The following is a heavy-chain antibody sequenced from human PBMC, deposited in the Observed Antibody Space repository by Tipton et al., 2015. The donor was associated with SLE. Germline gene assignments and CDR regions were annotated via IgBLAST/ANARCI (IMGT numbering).Heavy chain of an antibody. D-gene: IGHD3-16*02. V-gene: IGHV4-30-4*01. Sequence: TLSLTCTVSGGSISSGDYYWSWIRQPPGKGLEWIGYIYYSGSTYYNPSLKSRVTISVDTSKNQFSLKLSSVTAADTAVYYCAREYYDYVWGSYRPDAFDIWGQGTMVTVSS. CDR1: GGSISSGDYY. J-gene: IGHJ3*02. CDR2: IYYSGST. CDR3: AREYYDYVWGSYRPDAFDI.